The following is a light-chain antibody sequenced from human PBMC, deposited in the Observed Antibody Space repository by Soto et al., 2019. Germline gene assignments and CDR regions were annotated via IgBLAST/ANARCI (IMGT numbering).Light chain of an antibody. CDR1: QNIHNH. CDR3: QQYDAWPLT. Sequence: DKLMSQSPATLSVSPGERVTLSCRASQNIHNHMSWFLQKPGQTPRLLIYDAIIRAPDVPARFSGSWSGTEFTLTINILQSEDFAVYYCQQYDAWPLTFCGGTKVEIK. J-gene: IGKJ4*01. CDR2: DAI. V-gene: IGKV3D-15*03.